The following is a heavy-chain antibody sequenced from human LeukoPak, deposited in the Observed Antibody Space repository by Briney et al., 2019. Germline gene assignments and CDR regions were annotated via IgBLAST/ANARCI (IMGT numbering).Heavy chain of an antibody. J-gene: IGHJ4*02. V-gene: IGHV3-53*01. Sequence: GGSLRLSCAASGFTVSRDYMSWVRQAPGKGLEWVSVIYSADSAYYADSVRGRFTISRDNSKNTLYLQMNSLRADDTAVYYCAREVGGGATNYFDYWGQGTLVTVSS. CDR1: GFTVSRDY. D-gene: IGHD1-26*01. CDR3: AREVGGGATNYFDY. CDR2: IYSADSA.